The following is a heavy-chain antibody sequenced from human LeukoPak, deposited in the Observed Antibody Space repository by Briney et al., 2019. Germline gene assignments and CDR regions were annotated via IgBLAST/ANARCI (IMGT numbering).Heavy chain of an antibody. V-gene: IGHV4-39*01. Sequence: SETLSLTCTVSGGSISSSSYYWGWIRQPPGKGLEWIGSIYYSGSTYYNSSLKSRVTISEDTSKNQFSLKLSSVTAADTAVYYCASNYYGSGSYYPYYFDYWGQGTLVTVSS. CDR3: ASNYYGSGSYYPYYFDY. CDR1: GGSISSSSYY. J-gene: IGHJ4*02. D-gene: IGHD3-10*01. CDR2: IYYSGST.